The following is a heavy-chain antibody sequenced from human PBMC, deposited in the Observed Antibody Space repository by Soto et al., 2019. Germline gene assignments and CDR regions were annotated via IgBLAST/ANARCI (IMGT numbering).Heavy chain of an antibody. CDR1: RFTFNNYC. CDR2: IYNAGASI. D-gene: IGHD1-1*01. CDR3: ARGTTNFNF. V-gene: IGHV3-74*01. Sequence: PGVTLRFSCSASRFTFNNYCMKWRRKTPGRGLAWGARIYNAGASIDYAGSGRGRFTISRDNANNTLFLQMSRLRTEDTAVYYCARGTTNFNFRGQGPLVIVSS. J-gene: IGHJ4*02.